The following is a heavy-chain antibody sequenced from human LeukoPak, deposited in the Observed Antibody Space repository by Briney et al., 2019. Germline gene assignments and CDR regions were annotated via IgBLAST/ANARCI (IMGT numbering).Heavy chain of an antibody. CDR2: IIPILGIA. Sequence: SVKVSCKASGGTFSSYAISWVRQAPGQGLEWMGRIIPILGIANYAQKFQGRVTITADKSTSTACMELSSLRSDDTAVYYCARSARGATPDYWGQGTLVTVSS. CDR1: GGTFSSYA. J-gene: IGHJ4*02. D-gene: IGHD1-26*01. CDR3: ARSARGATPDY. V-gene: IGHV1-69*04.